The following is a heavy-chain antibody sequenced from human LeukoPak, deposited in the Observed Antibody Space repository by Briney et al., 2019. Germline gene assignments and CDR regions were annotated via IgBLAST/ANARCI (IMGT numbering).Heavy chain of an antibody. D-gene: IGHD5-18*01. CDR2: ISGSGGST. CDR3: ASPRVGYSYGSDFDY. V-gene: IGHV3-23*01. CDR1: GFTFSSYA. J-gene: IGHJ4*02. Sequence: GGSLRLSCAASGFTFSSYATSWVRQAPGKGLEWVSAISGSGGSTYYADSVKGRFTISRDNSKNTLYLQMNSLRAEDTAVYYCASPRVGYSYGSDFDYWGQGTLVTVSS.